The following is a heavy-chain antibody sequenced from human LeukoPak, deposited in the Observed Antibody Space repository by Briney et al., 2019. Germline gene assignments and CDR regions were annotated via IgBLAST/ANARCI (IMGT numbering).Heavy chain of an antibody. Sequence: GASVKVSCKASGYTFTGYYMHWVRQAPGQGLEWMGWINPNSGGTNYAQKFQGRVTMTRDASISTAYMELSRLRSDDTAVYYCARAHYDILTGYYNSNYYYYYMDVWGKGTTVTISS. D-gene: IGHD3-9*01. V-gene: IGHV1-2*02. J-gene: IGHJ6*03. CDR2: INPNSGGT. CDR3: ARAHYDILTGYYNSNYYYYYMDV. CDR1: GYTFTGYY.